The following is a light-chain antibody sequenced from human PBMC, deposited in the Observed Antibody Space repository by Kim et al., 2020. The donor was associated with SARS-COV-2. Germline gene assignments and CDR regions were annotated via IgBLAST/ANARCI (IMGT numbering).Light chain of an antibody. CDR2: EVS. Sequence: PGQSVTISCTGTSSDVGGYNYVSWYQQHPGKATKRMIYEVSKRPSGVPDRFSGSKSGITASLTVSGLQAEDEADYYCSSYAGSKLAFGGGTKLTVL. CDR3: SSYAGSKLA. J-gene: IGLJ2*01. V-gene: IGLV2-8*01. CDR1: SSDVGGYNY.